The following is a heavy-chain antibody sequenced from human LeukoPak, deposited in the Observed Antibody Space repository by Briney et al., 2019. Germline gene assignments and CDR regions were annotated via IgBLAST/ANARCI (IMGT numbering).Heavy chain of an antibody. CDR3: TSLMCTVRTCNWFDP. CDR1: GGSLTDTSNF. V-gene: IGHV4-39*02. J-gene: IGHJ5*02. CDR2: IYHTANT. Sequence: PSATVSLTCNVSGGSLTDTSNFWAWVRQPPGGGLEWIGSIYHTANTTSNPSLKGRVTISADTSRNHFSLRLRSVTAADTAVYYCTSLMCTVRTCNWFDPWGQGNRVPV.